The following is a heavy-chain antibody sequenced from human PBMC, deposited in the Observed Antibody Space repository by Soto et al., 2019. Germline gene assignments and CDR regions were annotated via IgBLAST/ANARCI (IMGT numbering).Heavy chain of an antibody. CDR2: ISYDGSNK. CDR1: GFTFSSYG. CDR3: AKDGTHCSSTSCYTSWFDP. Sequence: QVQLVESGGGVVQPGSSRRLSCAASGFTFSSYGMHWVRQAPGKGLEWVAVISYDGSNKYYADSVKCRFTISRYNSKNALYLQMNSLRAEDTAVYYCAKDGTHCSSTSCYTSWFDPWGQGTLVTVSS. D-gene: IGHD2-2*02. J-gene: IGHJ5*02. V-gene: IGHV3-30*18.